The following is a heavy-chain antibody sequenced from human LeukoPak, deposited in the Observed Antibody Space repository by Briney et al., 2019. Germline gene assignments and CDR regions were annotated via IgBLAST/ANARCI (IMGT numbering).Heavy chain of an antibody. V-gene: IGHV1-18*01. CDR3: AREDRGYSYYYGMDV. D-gene: IGHD6-13*01. Sequence: ASVKVSCTASGGTFISYAISWVRQAPGQGLEWMGWISAYNGNTNYAQKLQGRVTMTTDTSTSTAYMELRSLRSDDTAVYYCAREDRGYSYYYGMDVWGRGTTVTVSS. CDR1: GGTFISYA. CDR2: ISAYNGNT. J-gene: IGHJ6*02.